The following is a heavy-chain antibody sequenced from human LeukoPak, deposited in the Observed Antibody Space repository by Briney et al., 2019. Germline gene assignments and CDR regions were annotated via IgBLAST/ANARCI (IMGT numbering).Heavy chain of an antibody. CDR1: GFTFSSYA. D-gene: IGHD5-18*01. V-gene: IGHV3-23*01. Sequence: GGSLRLSCAASGFTFSSYAISWVRQAPGKGLEWVSAISGSGGSTYYADSVKGRFTISRDNSKNTLYLQMNSLRAEDTAVYYCAKGGAWIQLPFDYWGQGTLVTVSS. CDR3: AKGGAWIQLPFDY. J-gene: IGHJ4*02. CDR2: ISGSGGST.